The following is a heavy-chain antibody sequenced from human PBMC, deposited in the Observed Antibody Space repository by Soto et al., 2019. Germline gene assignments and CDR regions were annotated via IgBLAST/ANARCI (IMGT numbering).Heavy chain of an antibody. CDR2: IYYSGST. D-gene: IGHD5-18*01. J-gene: IGHJ6*02. Sequence: SETLSLTCTVSGGSVSSGSYYWSWTRQPPGKGLEWIGYIYYSGSTNYNPSLKSRVTISVDTSKNQFSLKLSSVTAADTAAYYCARESGYSYGVAGSWWGMDVWGQGTTVTVSS. V-gene: IGHV4-61*01. CDR1: GGSVSSGSYY. CDR3: ARESGYSYGVAGSWWGMDV.